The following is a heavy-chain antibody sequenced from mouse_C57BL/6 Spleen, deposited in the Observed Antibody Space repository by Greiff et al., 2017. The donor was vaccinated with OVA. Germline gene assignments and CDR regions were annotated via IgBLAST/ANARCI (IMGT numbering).Heavy chain of an antibody. J-gene: IGHJ4*01. CDR1: GYTFTSYW. V-gene: IGHV1-50*01. Sequence: QVQLQQPGAELVKPGASVKLSCKASGYTFTSYWMQWVKQRPGQGLEWIGEIDPADSYTNYNQKFKGKATLTVDTSSSTAYMQLSSLTSEDSAVYYCASHGPLLPRGDYYAMDYWGQGTSVTVSS. D-gene: IGHD1-1*01. CDR3: ASHGPLLPRGDYYAMDY. CDR2: IDPADSYT.